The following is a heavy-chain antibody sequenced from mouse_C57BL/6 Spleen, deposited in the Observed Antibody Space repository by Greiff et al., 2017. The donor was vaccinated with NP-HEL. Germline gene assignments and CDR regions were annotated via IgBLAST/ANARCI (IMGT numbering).Heavy chain of an antibody. CDR1: GYTFTSYW. Sequence: QVQLQQSGAELVKPGASVKMSCKASGYTFTSYWITWVKQRPGQGLEWIGDIYPGSGSTNYNEKFKSKATLTVDTSSSTAYMQLSSLTSEDSAVYYCAREGFITTVVATGGFDYWGQGTTLTVSS. CDR2: IYPGSGST. V-gene: IGHV1-55*01. D-gene: IGHD1-1*01. CDR3: AREGFITTVVATGGFDY. J-gene: IGHJ2*01.